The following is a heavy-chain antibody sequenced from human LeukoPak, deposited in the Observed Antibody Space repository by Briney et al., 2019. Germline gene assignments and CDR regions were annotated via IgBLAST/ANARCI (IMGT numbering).Heavy chain of an antibody. CDR1: GGSINDYY. J-gene: IGHJ6*03. V-gene: IGHV4-4*07. CDR3: ARDRHTAMARLYYYYMDV. Sequence: SETLSLTCIVSGGSINDYYWNWIRQPAGKGLEWIGRIYTSGSTNYNPSLKSRVTISVDTSKNQFSLKLSSVTAADTAVYYCARDRHTAMARLYYYYMDVWGKGTTVTVSS. CDR2: IYTSGST. D-gene: IGHD5-18*01.